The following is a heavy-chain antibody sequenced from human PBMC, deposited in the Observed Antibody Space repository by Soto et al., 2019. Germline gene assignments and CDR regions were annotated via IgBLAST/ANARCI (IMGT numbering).Heavy chain of an antibody. CDR1: GGSFGGSY. CDR2: INHSGSI. D-gene: IGHD2-2*01. Sequence: PSETLSLTCAVYGGSFGGSYWSWIRQPPGKGLEWIGEINHSGSINYNVSLKSRVTISVDTSRNQFSLKLSSVTAADAALYYCARVPTRHYYYYDGMDVWGQGTTVTVSS. CDR3: ARVPTRHYYYYDGMDV. V-gene: IGHV4-34*01. J-gene: IGHJ6*02.